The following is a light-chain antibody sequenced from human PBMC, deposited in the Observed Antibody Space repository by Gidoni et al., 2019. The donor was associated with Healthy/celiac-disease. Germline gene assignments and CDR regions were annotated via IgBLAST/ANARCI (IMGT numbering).Light chain of an antibody. J-gene: IGKJ1*01. CDR1: QSVRNY. CDR3: QKRSNWPKT. Sequence: EIVLTQSSATLSLSPGERATLTCRASQSVRNYLAWYQQKPGQAPRLLIYDASNRATGIPARFSGSGAGTDFTLTISSLEPEDFAVYYCQKRSNWPKTFGQGTKVEIK. CDR2: DAS. V-gene: IGKV3-11*01.